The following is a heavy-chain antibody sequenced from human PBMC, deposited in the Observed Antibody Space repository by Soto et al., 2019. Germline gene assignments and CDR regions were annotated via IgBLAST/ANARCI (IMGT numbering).Heavy chain of an antibody. D-gene: IGHD4-4*01. V-gene: IGHV3-33*01. CDR1: GFTFSSYG. CDR2: IWYDGSNK. J-gene: IGHJ6*02. Sequence: QVQLVESGGGVVQPGRSLRLSCAASGFTFSSYGMHWVRQAPGKGLEWVAVIWYDGSNKYYADSVKGRFTISRDNSKNTLYLQMNSLRAEDTAVYYCAREPTTVTTPDYYGMDVWGQGTTVTVSS. CDR3: AREPTTVTTPDYYGMDV.